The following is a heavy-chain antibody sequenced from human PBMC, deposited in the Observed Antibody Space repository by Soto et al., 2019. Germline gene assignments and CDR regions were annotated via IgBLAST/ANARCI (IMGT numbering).Heavy chain of an antibody. CDR3: ARGYCSGGSCMGDFDY. Sequence: ASVKVSCKASGYTFTSYGISWVRQTPGQGLEWMGWISAYNGNTNYAQKLQGRVTMTTDTSTSTAYMELRSLRSDDTAVYYCARGYCSGGSCMGDFDYWAREPWSPSPQ. V-gene: IGHV1-18*01. CDR1: GYTFTSYG. D-gene: IGHD2-15*01. CDR2: ISAYNGNT. J-gene: IGHJ4*02.